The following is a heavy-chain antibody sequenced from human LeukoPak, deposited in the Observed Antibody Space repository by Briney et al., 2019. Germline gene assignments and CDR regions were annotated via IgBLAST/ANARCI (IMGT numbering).Heavy chain of an antibody. CDR1: GGSISDYY. D-gene: IGHD4-23*01. CDR2: SGST. V-gene: IGHV4-59*01. Sequence: SEILSLTCTVSGGSISDYYGSWIRQPPGRGLEWIAYSGSTNYNPSLKSRVIISLDTSKNQFSLKLSPVTAANTAVYYCARVGIDYSGNIIKYYFDYWGQGTLVTVSS. J-gene: IGHJ4*02. CDR3: ARVGIDYSGNIIKYYFDY.